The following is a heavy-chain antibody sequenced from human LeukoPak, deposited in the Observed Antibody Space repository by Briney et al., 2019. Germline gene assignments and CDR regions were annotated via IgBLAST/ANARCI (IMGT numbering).Heavy chain of an antibody. J-gene: IGHJ5*02. V-gene: IGHV1-18*01. CDR3: ARADIVVVPADWFDP. D-gene: IGHD2-2*01. Sequence: ASVKVSCKASGYTFTSYGISWVRQAPGQGLECMGWISAYNGNTNYAQKLQGRVTMTTDTSTSTAYMELRSLRSDDTAVYYCARADIVVVPADWFDPWGQGTLVTVSS. CDR2: ISAYNGNT. CDR1: GYTFTSYG.